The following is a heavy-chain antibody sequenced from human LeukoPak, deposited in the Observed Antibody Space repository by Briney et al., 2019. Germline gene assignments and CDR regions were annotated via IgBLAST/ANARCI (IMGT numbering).Heavy chain of an antibody. CDR2: ISGSGGST. D-gene: IGHD3-3*01. Sequence: GGSLRLSCAASGFTFSNYAMSWVRQAPGKGLEWVSAISGSGGSTYYADSVKGRFTISRDNSKNTLYLRMNSLRAEDTAVYYCAKPFYDCWSGYSEYYFDYWGQGTLVTVSS. CDR1: GFTFSNYA. J-gene: IGHJ4*02. CDR3: AKPFYDCWSGYSEYYFDY. V-gene: IGHV3-23*01.